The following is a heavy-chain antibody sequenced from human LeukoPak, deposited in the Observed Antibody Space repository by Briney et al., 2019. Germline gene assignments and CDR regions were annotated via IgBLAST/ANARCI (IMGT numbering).Heavy chain of an antibody. V-gene: IGHV1-69*04. D-gene: IGHD4-17*01. CDR2: IVPTLDIV. Sequence: SVKVSCKASGGTFSIYAINWVRQVPGQGLEWMGRIVPTLDIVNYAQKFQGRVTITADKSTSTAYMELSSLRSEDTAVYYCARVHTVTTPNDYWGQGTLVTVSS. CDR1: GGTFSIYA. J-gene: IGHJ4*02. CDR3: ARVHTVTTPNDY.